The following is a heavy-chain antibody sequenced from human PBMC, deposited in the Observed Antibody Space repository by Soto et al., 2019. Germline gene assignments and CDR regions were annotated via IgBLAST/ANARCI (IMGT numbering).Heavy chain of an antibody. V-gene: IGHV3-23*01. Sequence: EVQLLESGGGLVQPGGSLRLSCAASGFTFSSYAMSWVRQAPGKGLEWVSAISGSGGSTYYADSVKGRFTISRDNSKNTLYLQMNRLRAEDTAVYYCAKDLYDSSGYCLDYWGQGTLVTVSS. CDR2: ISGSGGST. J-gene: IGHJ4*02. D-gene: IGHD3-22*01. CDR3: AKDLYDSSGYCLDY. CDR1: GFTFSSYA.